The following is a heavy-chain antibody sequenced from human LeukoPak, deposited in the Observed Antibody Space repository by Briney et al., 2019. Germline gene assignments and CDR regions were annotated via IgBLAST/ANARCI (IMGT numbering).Heavy chain of an antibody. D-gene: IGHD2-15*01. CDR2: IKQDGSEK. CDR3: ARALTHDAFDI. V-gene: IGHV3-7*01. J-gene: IGHJ3*02. CDR1: GFTFSSYW. Sequence: QSGGSLRLYCAASGFTFSSYWMSWVRQAPGKGLEWVANIKQDGSEKYYVDSVKGRFTISRDNAKDSLYLQMNSLRAEGTAVYYCARALTHDAFDIWGQGTMVTVSS.